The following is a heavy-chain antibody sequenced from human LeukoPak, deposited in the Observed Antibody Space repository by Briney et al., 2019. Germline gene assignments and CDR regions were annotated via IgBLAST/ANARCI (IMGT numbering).Heavy chain of an antibody. CDR2: IWYDGSNK. J-gene: IGHJ4*02. V-gene: IGHV3-33*06. CDR1: GFTFSSYG. CDR3: AKDRYSYAFEYSDS. Sequence: PGRSLRLSCAASGFTFSSYGMHWVRQAPGKGLEWVAVIWYDGSNKYYADSVKGRFTISRDNSKNTLSLQVSSLRTEDTAVYYCAKDRYSYAFEYSDSWGQGTPVTVSS. D-gene: IGHD5-18*01.